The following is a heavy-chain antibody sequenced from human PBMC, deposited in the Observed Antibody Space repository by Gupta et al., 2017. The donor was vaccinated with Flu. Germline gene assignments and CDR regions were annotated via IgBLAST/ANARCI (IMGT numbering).Heavy chain of an antibody. CDR3: ARGVGAN. J-gene: IGHJ4*02. Sequence: QVQLVESGGGVVHPGRSLRLSCAASGFTFSSHGMPWVRQAPGKGLEWVAVIWYDGSNKYYADSVKGRFTISRDNSKNMLYLQMDSLRAEDTAVYYCARGVGANWGQGTLVTVSS. D-gene: IGHD1-26*01. CDR2: IWYDGSNK. CDR1: GFTFSSHG. V-gene: IGHV3-33*01.